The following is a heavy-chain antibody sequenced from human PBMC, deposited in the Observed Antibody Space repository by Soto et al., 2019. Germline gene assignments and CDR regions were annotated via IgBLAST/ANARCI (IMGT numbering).Heavy chain of an antibody. CDR1: GYTFTTFG. CDR3: ARRPYGSGTYYLDY. V-gene: IGHV1-3*01. D-gene: IGHD3-10*01. Sequence: ASVKVSCKASGYTFTTFGMHWVRQAPGQGLEWMGWISAGNGNTKYSQKVQGRLTITRDTSASTAYMELSSLRSEDTAVYYCARRPYGSGTYYLDYWG. J-gene: IGHJ4*01. CDR2: ISAGNGNT.